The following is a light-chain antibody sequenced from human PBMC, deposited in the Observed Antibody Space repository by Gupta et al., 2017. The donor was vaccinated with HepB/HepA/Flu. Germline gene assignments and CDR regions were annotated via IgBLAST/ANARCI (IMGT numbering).Light chain of an antibody. CDR2: QDK. CDR1: KLGQKN. Sequence: SYEVTQAPSVSVSPGQTARITCSGDKLGQKNVYWYQLKSGQSPILVTYQDKKRPSGIPERFSGSNSGNTATLTISGTQAMDEADYYCQVWDRSIAIFGGGTTLTVL. CDR3: QVWDRSIAI. J-gene: IGLJ2*01. V-gene: IGLV3-1*01.